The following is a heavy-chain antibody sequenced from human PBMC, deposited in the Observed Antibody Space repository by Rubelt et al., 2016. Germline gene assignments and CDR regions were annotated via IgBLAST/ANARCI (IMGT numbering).Heavy chain of an antibody. CDR1: GFTFGNHW. V-gene: IGHV3-7*03. Sequence: EVQLVESGGGLVQPGGSLRLSCAASGFTFGNHWMSWIRQAPGKGLEWVANIKQDGSEKYYVDSVKGRFTISRDNAKNLLYLQINSMTADDTAVYYCTRAVHTAVPSPLWYFDFWGQGTLVTVSS. D-gene: IGHD5-18*01. CDR2: IKQDGSEK. J-gene: IGHJ4*02. CDR3: TRAVHTAVPSPLWYFDF.